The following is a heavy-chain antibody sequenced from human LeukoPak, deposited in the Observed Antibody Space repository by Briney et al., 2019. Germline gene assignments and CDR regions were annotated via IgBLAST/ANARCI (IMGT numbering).Heavy chain of an antibody. CDR1: GFTFSSYS. CDR3: ARDPLGYCSSTSCYPEEXYFDY. D-gene: IGHD2-2*03. CDR2: IYSGGST. J-gene: IGHJ4*02. Sequence: GGSLRLSCAASGFTFSSYSMNWVRQAPGKGLEWVSVIYSGGSTYYADSAKGRFTISRDNSKNSLYLQMNSLRAEDTAVYYCARDPLGYCSSTSCYPEEXYFDYWGQGTLVTVSS. V-gene: IGHV3-66*01.